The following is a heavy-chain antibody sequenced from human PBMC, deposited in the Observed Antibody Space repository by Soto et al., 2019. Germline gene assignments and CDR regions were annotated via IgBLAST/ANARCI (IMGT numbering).Heavy chain of an antibody. J-gene: IGHJ3*02. CDR1: GFTFSSYG. D-gene: IGHD1-26*01. CDR2: ISYDGSNK. CDR3: AKSGCDAVAFDI. V-gene: IGHV3-30*18. Sequence: QVQLVESGGGVVQPGRSLRLSCAASGFTFSSYGMHWVRQAPGKGLEWVAVISYDGSNKYYADSVKGRFTISRDNSKNTLYLQMNSLRAEDTAVYYCAKSGCDAVAFDIWGQGKMVTVSS.